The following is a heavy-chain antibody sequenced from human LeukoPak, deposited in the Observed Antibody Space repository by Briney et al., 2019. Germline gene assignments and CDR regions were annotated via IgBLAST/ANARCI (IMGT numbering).Heavy chain of an antibody. CDR2: IYYSGGT. V-gene: IGHV4-59*08. CDR1: GGSISSYY. D-gene: IGHD3-3*01. CDR3: ARRSDRLDY. J-gene: IGHJ4*02. Sequence: SETLSLTCTVSGGSISSYYWSWIRQPPGKGLEWIGYIYYSGGTDYNPSLKSRVTISVDTSKNQFSLKLTSVTAADTAVYYCARRSDRLDYWGQGTLVTVSS.